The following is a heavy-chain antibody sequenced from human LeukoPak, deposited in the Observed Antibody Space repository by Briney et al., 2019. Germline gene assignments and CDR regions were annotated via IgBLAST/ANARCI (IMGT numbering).Heavy chain of an antibody. CDR1: GYTFASYS. CDR3: ARRVGTTRTAFAN. Sequence: GASVKVSCKASGYTFASYSVHWVRQAPGQGLEWMATINPSVGSAIYAQKFQGRVTVTSDTSTSAVFMELTSLTSDDTAVYYCARRVGTTRTAFANWGQGTLVTVSS. D-gene: IGHD1-26*01. V-gene: IGHV1-46*01. J-gene: IGHJ4*02. CDR2: INPSVGSA.